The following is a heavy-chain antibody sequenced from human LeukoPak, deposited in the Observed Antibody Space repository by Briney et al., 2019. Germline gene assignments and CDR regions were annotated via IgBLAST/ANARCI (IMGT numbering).Heavy chain of an antibody. CDR1: GGSMSSYY. V-gene: IGHV4-4*07. J-gene: IGHJ4*02. D-gene: IGHD2-15*01. CDR3: ARGLSPLTSLTYSYYFDY. Sequence: SETLSLTCTVSGGSMSSYYWSWIRQPAGKELEWIGRIHTSGSTKYNPSLKSRVTMSLDTSNNQFSLKLDSVTAADTAVYYCARGLSPLTSLTYSYYFDYWGQGTLVTVSS. CDR2: IHTSGST.